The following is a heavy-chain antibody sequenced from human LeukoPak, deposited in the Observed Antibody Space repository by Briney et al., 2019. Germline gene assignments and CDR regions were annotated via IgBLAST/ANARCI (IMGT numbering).Heavy chain of an antibody. J-gene: IGHJ5*02. CDR1: GGSISSSSYY. Sequence: SETLSLTCTVSGGSISSSSYYWGWIRQPPGKGLEWIGYIYYSGSTNYNPSLKSRVTISVDTSKNQFSLKLSSVTAADTAVYYCARNGGLNYDILTGYYGEGWFDPWGQGTLVTVSS. D-gene: IGHD3-9*01. CDR2: IYYSGST. V-gene: IGHV4-61*05. CDR3: ARNGGLNYDILTGYYGEGWFDP.